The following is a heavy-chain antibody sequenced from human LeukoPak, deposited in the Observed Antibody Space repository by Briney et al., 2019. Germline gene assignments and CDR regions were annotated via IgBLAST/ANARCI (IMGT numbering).Heavy chain of an antibody. D-gene: IGHD3-22*01. CDR2: ISYDGSNK. CDR3: ARETYYYDSSGYSIPKFDY. CDR1: GFTFSSNA. Sequence: PGGSLRLSCAASGFTFSSNAMHWVRQAPGKGLEWVAVISYDGSNKYYADSVKGRFTISRDNSKNTLYLQMNSLRAEDTAVYYCARETYYYDSSGYSIPKFDYWGQGTLVTVSS. V-gene: IGHV3-30-3*01. J-gene: IGHJ4*02.